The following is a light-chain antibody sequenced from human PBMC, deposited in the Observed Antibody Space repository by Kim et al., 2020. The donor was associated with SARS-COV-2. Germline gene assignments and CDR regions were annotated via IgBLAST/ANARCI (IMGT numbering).Light chain of an antibody. CDR1: QSVSSSY. V-gene: IGKV3-20*01. CDR2: GAS. Sequence: DIELTQSPGTLSLSPGERVTLSCRASQSVSSSYLAWYQQKPGKAPRLLIYGASSRATGIPDRFSGSGSGTDFTLTISRLEPEDSAVYYCQQYGSSPYTFGQGTKLEIK. CDR3: QQYGSSPYT. J-gene: IGKJ2*01.